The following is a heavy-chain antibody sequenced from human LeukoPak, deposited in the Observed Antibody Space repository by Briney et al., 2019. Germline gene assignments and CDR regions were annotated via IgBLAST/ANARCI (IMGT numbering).Heavy chain of an antibody. CDR3: ASRNNYDFWSGYFVGPPQMPHHENWFDP. J-gene: IGHJ5*02. CDR1: GGSISSSSYY. D-gene: IGHD3-3*01. Sequence: SETLSLTCTVSGGSISSSSYYWGWIRQPPGKGLEWIGSIYYSGSTYYNPSLKSRVTISVDTSKNQFSLKLSSVTAADTAVYYCASRNNYDFWSGYFVGPPQMPHHENWFDPWGQGTLVTVSS. V-gene: IGHV4-39*01. CDR2: IYYSGST.